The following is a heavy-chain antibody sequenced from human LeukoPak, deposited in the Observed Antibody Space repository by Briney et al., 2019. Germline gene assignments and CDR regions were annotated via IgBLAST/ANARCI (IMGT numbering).Heavy chain of an antibody. Sequence: GGTLRLSCAASGFTFSSYGMSWVRQAPGKGLERVSAISGSGGSTYYADSVKGRFTISRDNSKNTLYLQMNSLRAEDTAVYFCARGGVDYYGSGTYYLMYYFDYWGQGALVTVSS. J-gene: IGHJ4*02. V-gene: IGHV3-23*01. CDR3: ARGGVDYYGSGTYYLMYYFDY. CDR1: GFTFSSYG. CDR2: ISGSGGST. D-gene: IGHD3-10*01.